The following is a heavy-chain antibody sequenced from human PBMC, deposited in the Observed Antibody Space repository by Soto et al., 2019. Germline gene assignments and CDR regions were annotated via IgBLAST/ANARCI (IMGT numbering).Heavy chain of an antibody. CDR1: GFTFSSYA. V-gene: IGHV3-23*01. D-gene: IGHD6-19*01. Sequence: PGGSLRLSCAASGFTFSSYAMSWVRQAPGKGLEWVSAISGSGGSTYYADSVKGRFTISGDNSKNTLYLQMNSLRAEDTAVYYCAKDMIAVAGRGVYYYGMDVWGQGTTVTVSS. J-gene: IGHJ6*02. CDR2: ISGSGGST. CDR3: AKDMIAVAGRGVYYYGMDV.